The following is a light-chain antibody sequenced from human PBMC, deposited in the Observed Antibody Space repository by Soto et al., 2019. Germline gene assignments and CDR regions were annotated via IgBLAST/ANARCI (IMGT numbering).Light chain of an antibody. CDR1: RSNIGAGYD. V-gene: IGLV1-40*01. CDR2: ANT. CDR3: RSFDTSLSGVL. J-gene: IGLJ2*01. Sequence: QLVLTQPPSLSGAPGQRVTIACTGSRSNIGAGYDVHWYQHLPGRAPKLLIYANTNRPSGVPDRFSGSNSGTSASLAITGLQADDEGDYYCRSFDTSLSGVLFGGGTQLTVL.